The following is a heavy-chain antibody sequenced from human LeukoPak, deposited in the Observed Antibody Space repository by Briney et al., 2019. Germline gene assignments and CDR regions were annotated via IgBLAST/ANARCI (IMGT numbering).Heavy chain of an antibody. V-gene: IGHV3-21*01. D-gene: IGHD2-2*01. Sequence: GGSLRLSCAASGFTFSSYSMNWVRQAPGKGLEWVSSISSSSSYIYYADSVKGRFTISRDNAKNSLYLQMNSLRAEDTAVYYCARDPGYCSSTSCPAGWGQGTLVTVSS. J-gene: IGHJ4*02. CDR1: GFTFSSYS. CDR3: ARDPGYCSSTSCPAG. CDR2: ISSSSSYI.